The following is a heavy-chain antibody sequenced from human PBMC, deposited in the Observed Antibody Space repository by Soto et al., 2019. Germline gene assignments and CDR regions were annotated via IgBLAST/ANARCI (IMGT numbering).Heavy chain of an antibody. CDR2: ISSSSSYI. V-gene: IGHV3-21*01. Sequence: GGSLRLSCAASGFTFSSYSMNWVRQAPGKGLEWVSSISSSSSYIYYADSVKGRFTISRDNAKNSLYLQMNSLRAEDTAVYYCARGVGRKYYYDSSGYYPFDYWGQGTLVTVSS. CDR3: ARGVGRKYYYDSSGYYPFDY. CDR1: GFTFSSYS. D-gene: IGHD3-22*01. J-gene: IGHJ4*02.